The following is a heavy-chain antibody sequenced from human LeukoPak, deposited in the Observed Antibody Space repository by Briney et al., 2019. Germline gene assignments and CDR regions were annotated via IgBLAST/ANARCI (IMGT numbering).Heavy chain of an antibody. Sequence: GASVNVSCKASGYTVTIYYMHWVRQAPGQGLEWMGIINPSGGSTSYAQKFQGRVTMTRDTSTSTVYMELSSLRSEDTAVYYCARVAVAGRDDDYWGQGTLVTVSS. CDR1: GYTVTIYY. CDR2: INPSGGST. J-gene: IGHJ4*02. CDR3: ARVAVAGRDDDY. D-gene: IGHD6-19*01. V-gene: IGHV1-46*01.